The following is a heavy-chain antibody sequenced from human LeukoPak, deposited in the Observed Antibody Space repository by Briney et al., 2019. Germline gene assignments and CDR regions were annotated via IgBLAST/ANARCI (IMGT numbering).Heavy chain of an antibody. CDR2: IYYSGST. V-gene: IGHV4-39*01. CDR3: ARSYCSSTSCYAGGYFQH. D-gene: IGHD2-2*01. Sequence: NTSETLSLTCTVSGGSISSSNYYWGWIRQPPGKGLEWIGNIYYSGSTYYNPSPKSRVTISVDTSKNQFSLKLNSVTAADTAVYYCARSYCSSTSCYAGGYFQHWGQGTLVTVSS. J-gene: IGHJ1*01. CDR1: GGSISSSNYY.